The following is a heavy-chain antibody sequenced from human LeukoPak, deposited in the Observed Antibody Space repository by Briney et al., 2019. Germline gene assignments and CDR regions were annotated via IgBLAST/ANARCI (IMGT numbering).Heavy chain of an antibody. V-gene: IGHV4-39*01. Sequence: SETLSLTCTVSGDSISSGSYYWGWIRQPPGKGLEWIGSIYYSGSTYYNPSLKSRVTISVDTSKNQFSLKLSSVTAADTAVYYCARHSYYYDSSGYYDYYFGYWGQGTLVTVSS. J-gene: IGHJ4*02. CDR1: GDSISSGSYY. D-gene: IGHD3-22*01. CDR2: IYYSGST. CDR3: ARHSYYYDSSGYYDYYFGY.